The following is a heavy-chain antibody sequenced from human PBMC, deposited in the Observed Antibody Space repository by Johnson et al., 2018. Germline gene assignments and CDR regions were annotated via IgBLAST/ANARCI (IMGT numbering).Heavy chain of an antibody. V-gene: IGHV3-30-3*01. CDR1: GFTFSSYA. Sequence: QVQLVQSGGGVVQXGRSLRLSCAASGFTFSSYAMHWVRQAPGKGLEWVAVISYDGSNKYYADSVKGRFTISRENSKNKLYLQMNSLRAEDTAVYYCARELSGYYGSGSLWRGPGDYYYYMDVWGKGTTVTVPS. CDR3: ARELSGYYGSGSLWRGPGDYYYYMDV. CDR2: ISYDGSNK. D-gene: IGHD3-10*01. J-gene: IGHJ6*03.